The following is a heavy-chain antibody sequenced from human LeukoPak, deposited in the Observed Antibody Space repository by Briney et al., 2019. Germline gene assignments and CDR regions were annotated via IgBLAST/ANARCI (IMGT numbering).Heavy chain of an antibody. J-gene: IGHJ4*02. V-gene: IGHV5-51*01. CDR1: GYSFTNNW. CDR2: INPGDADT. CDR3: ARRGSGSYFDY. Sequence: GESLKISCDGFGYSFTNNWIAWVRQMPGKGLEWMGIINPGDADTRYSPSFGGQVTISADKTISTAYLQWSSLKASDTAMYYCARRGSGSYFDYWGQGTLVTVSS. D-gene: IGHD1-26*01.